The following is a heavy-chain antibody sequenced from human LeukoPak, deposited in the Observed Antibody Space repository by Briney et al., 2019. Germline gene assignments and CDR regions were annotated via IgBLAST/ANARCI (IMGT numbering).Heavy chain of an antibody. CDR2: IGIRGDI. D-gene: IGHD6-19*01. Sequence: GGSLRLSCAASGFTFIDYDMHWVRQVIGKGLEWVSAIGIRGDIHYSGSVKGRFTISRENAESSLYLQMNSLRAEDTAVYYCARGGIQVSGIDEFDYWGQGTLVTVSS. CDR1: GFTFIDYD. CDR3: ARGGIQVSGIDEFDY. J-gene: IGHJ4*02. V-gene: IGHV3-13*01.